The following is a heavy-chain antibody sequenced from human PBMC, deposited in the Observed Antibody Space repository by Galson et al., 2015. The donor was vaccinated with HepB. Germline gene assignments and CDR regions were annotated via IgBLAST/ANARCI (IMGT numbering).Heavy chain of an antibody. Sequence: SVKVSCKASGGTFSSYAISWVRQAPGQGLEWMGGIIPIFGTANYAQKFQGRVTITADESTSTAYMELSSLRSEDTAVYYCASPREIGATVRAGGYYYGMDVWGQGTTVTVSS. V-gene: IGHV1-69*13. CDR2: IIPIFGTA. CDR3: ASPREIGATVRAGGYYYGMDV. CDR1: GGTFSSYA. J-gene: IGHJ6*02. D-gene: IGHD4-11*01.